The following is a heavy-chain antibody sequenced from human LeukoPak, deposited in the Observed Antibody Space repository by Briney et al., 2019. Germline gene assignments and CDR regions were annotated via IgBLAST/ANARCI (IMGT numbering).Heavy chain of an antibody. Sequence: PSETLSLTCAVSGGPFRGFFWSWIRQAPGKGLEWIAEVSHGGTSNYNPSPKSRITISVDTSKSQFSLKLTSVTAADTAVYYCARGIFYGGRKQYIWFDLWGQGTLVTVPS. D-gene: IGHD2/OR15-2a*01. CDR1: GGPFRGFF. CDR3: ARGIFYGGRKQYIWFDL. J-gene: IGHJ5*02. CDR2: VSHGGTS. V-gene: IGHV4-34*01.